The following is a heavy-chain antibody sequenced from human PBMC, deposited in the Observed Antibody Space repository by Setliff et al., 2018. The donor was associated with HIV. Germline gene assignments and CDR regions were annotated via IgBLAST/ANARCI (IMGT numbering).Heavy chain of an antibody. J-gene: IGHJ6*03. CDR1: GDSMSSDNYF. D-gene: IGHD1-26*01. Sequence: SETLSLTCTVSGDSMSSDNYFWVWVRQPPGKGLEWMGNIFHSGNTYYSPSLKSRVTMSLDTSMNQFSLKLTSVTAADTALYCCASYRRFADYIYGWGKGTTVTVSS. CDR3: ASYRRFADYIYG. V-gene: IGHV4-39*01. CDR2: IFHSGNT.